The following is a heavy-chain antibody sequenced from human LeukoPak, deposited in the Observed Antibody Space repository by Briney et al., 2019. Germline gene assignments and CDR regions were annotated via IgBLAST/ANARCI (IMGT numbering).Heavy chain of an antibody. D-gene: IGHD6-6*01. CDR2: IIPIFGTA. J-gene: IGHJ4*02. CDR3: ATGGSSSSSAFFDY. V-gene: IGHV1-69*06. Sequence: GASVKVSCKASGGTFSSYAISWVRQAPGQGLEWMGGIIPIFGTANYAQKFQGRVTMTEDTSTDTAYMELSSLRSEDTAVYYCATGGSSSSSAFFDYWGQGTLVTVSS. CDR1: GGTFSSYA.